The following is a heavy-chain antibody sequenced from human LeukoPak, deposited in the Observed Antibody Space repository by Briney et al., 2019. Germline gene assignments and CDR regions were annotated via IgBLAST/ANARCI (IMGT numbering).Heavy chain of an antibody. CDR1: GFTFSSYW. Sequence: GGSLRLSCAASGFTFSSYWMSWVRQAPGKGLEWVANIKQDGSEKYYVDSVKGRFTISRDNAENSLYLQMNSLRAEDTAVYYCARVRTVDYDAFDIWGQGTMVTVSS. V-gene: IGHV3-7*01. CDR3: ARVRTVDYDAFDI. J-gene: IGHJ3*02. CDR2: IKQDGSEK. D-gene: IGHD4-11*01.